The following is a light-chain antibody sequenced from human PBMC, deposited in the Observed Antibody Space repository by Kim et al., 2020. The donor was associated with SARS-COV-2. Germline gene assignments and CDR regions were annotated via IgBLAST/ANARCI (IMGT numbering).Light chain of an antibody. CDR2: QDN. CDR3: QTWDSSSRNVV. CDR1: KLGDKY. J-gene: IGLJ2*01. Sequence: SYELTQPPSVSVSPGQTASITCSGDKLGDKYASWYQQKPGQSPVLVVYQDNKRPSGIPERFSGSNSGNTATLTISGTRAMDDADYYCQTWDSSSRNVVFGGGTQLTVL. V-gene: IGLV3-1*01.